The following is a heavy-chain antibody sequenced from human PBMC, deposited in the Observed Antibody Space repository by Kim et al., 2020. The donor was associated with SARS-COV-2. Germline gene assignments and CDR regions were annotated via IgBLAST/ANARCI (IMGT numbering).Heavy chain of an antibody. J-gene: IGHJ6*02. D-gene: IGHD5-18*01. Sequence: SETLSLTCAVYGGSFSGYYWSWIRQPPGKGLEWIGEINHSGSTNYNPSLKSRVTISVDTSKNQFSLKLSSVTAADTAVYYCARVPPAMVYRLYYYSYGMDVWGQGTTVTVSS. V-gene: IGHV4-34*01. CDR1: GGSFSGYY. CDR3: ARVPPAMVYRLYYYSYGMDV. CDR2: INHSGST.